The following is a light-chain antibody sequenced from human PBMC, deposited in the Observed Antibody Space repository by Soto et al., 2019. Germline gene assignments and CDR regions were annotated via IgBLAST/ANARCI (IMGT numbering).Light chain of an antibody. CDR3: QQYDKSPPMYI. V-gene: IGKV3-20*01. Sequence: EIVLTQSPGTLSLSPGERVTLSCRASQSIISNYLAWYQQKPGQAPRLLIYGASNRATGIPDRFSGGGSGTDFTLTISRLEPEDFVVYYCQQYDKSPPMYIFGQGTKLEIK. CDR2: GAS. CDR1: QSIISNY. J-gene: IGKJ2*01.